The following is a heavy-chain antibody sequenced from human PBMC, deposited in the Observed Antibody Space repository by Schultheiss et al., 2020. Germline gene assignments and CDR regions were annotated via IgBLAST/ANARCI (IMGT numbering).Heavy chain of an antibody. D-gene: IGHD6-6*01. V-gene: IGHV3-33*03. CDR1: RFTFNTYA. J-gene: IGHJ6*03. CDR2: IWSGGTKK. CDR3: AKEHSSSSGDYYYYYMDV. Sequence: GGSLRLSCAASRFTFNTYAIYWVRQAPGKGLEWVAVIWSGGTKKYYADSVKGRFTMSRDTSKNTLFLQMNSLRAEDTAVYYCAKEHSSSSGDYYYYYMDVWGKGTPVTVSS.